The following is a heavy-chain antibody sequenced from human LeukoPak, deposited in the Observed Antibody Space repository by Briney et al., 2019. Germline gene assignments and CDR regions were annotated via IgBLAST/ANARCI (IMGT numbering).Heavy chain of an antibody. CDR1: GFTFSHYS. J-gene: IGHJ4*02. CDR3: ARDPGRSPDY. D-gene: IGHD1-26*01. CDR2: INSNGDDT. Sequence: GGSLRLSCAASGFTFSHYSMHWVRQAPGKGLEYVSAINSNGDDTYYVNSVKGRFTISRDNSKDTLYLQMGSLRTEDMAVYYCARDPGRSPDYWGQGTLVTVSS. V-gene: IGHV3-64*01.